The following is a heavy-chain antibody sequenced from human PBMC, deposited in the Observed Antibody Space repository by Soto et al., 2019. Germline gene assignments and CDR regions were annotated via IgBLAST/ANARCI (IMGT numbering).Heavy chain of an antibody. CDR2: IGTAGDT. V-gene: IGHV3-13*01. J-gene: IGHJ4*02. Sequence: SLRLSCAASGFTFSSYDMHWVRQATGKGLEWVSAIGTAGDTYYPGSVKGRFTISRENAKNSLYLQMNSLRAGDTAVYYCARVSNGDYFDYWGQGTLVTVSS. D-gene: IGHD4-17*01. CDR1: GFTFSSYD. CDR3: ARVSNGDYFDY.